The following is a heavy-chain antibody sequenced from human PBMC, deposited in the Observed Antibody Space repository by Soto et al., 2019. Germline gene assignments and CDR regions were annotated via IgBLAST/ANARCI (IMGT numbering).Heavy chain of an antibody. CDR3: AREELLLVYYYGMDV. V-gene: IGHV1-46*01. D-gene: IGHD2-15*01. Sequence: AASVKVSCKASGYTFTSYYMHWVRQAPGQGLEWMGIINPSGGSTSYAQKFQGRVTMTRDTSTSTVYMELSSLRSEDTAVYYCAREELLLVYYYGMDVWGQGTTVTVSS. CDR2: INPSGGST. CDR1: GYTFTSYY. J-gene: IGHJ6*02.